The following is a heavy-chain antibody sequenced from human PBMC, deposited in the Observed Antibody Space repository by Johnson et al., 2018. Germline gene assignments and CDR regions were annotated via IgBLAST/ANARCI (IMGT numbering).Heavy chain of an antibody. CDR2: INPSGGST. J-gene: IGHJ3*02. CDR3: ARGSIFGDAFDI. D-gene: IGHD2/OR15-2a*01. V-gene: IGHV1-46*01. Sequence: QVQLVESGAEVKKPGASVKVSCKASGYTFTSYYMHWVRQAPGQGLEWMGIINPSGGSTSYAQKFQGRVTMTRDPSTSTVYMERSSLRAEDPALYYCARGSIFGDAFDIWGQGTMVTVSS. CDR1: GYTFTSYY.